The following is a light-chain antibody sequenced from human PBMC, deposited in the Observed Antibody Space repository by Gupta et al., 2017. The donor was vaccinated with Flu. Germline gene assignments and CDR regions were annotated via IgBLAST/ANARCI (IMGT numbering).Light chain of an antibody. CDR1: QGISSW. Sequence: DIQMTQSPSSVSASVGDRGTITCRASQGISSWLAWYQQKPWKAPKLLIYAASSWQSGVPSRFSGSGSGTDFTLTISSRQPEDFAPSYCQQTNSFPQDTFGHGTKVDIK. CDR2: AAS. J-gene: IGKJ3*01. CDR3: QQTNSFPQDT. V-gene: IGKV1-12*01.